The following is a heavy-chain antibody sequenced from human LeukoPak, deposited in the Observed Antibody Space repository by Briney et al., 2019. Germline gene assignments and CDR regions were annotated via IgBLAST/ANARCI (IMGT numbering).Heavy chain of an antibody. CDR2: INSDGSST. J-gene: IGHJ4*02. V-gene: IGHV3-74*01. CDR1: GFTFSTYW. CDR3: ARVPSTTLFDY. Sequence: GRSLRLSCAASGFTFSTYWMHWVRQAPGKGLVWVSRINSDGSSTNYADSVKGRFTISRDNAKNTLYLQMNSLRAEDTAVYYCARVPSTTLFDYWGQGTLVTVSS. D-gene: IGHD1-14*01.